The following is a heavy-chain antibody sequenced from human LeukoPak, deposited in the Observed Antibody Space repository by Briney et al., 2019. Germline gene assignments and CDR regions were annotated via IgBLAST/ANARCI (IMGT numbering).Heavy chain of an antibody. J-gene: IGHJ4*02. V-gene: IGHV4-39*01. Sequence: PSETLSLTCTVSGGSISTTTYYWGWLRQPPGKGLEWIVSISYTGSTYYNPSLKIRVTTSVDTSKNQFSLRLSSVTAADTAVYYCARLCPYLGAGGSAFPDDYWGQGTLVTVSS. CDR1: GGSISTTTYY. CDR2: ISYTGST. CDR3: ARLCPYLGAGGSAFPDDY. D-gene: IGHD3-10*01.